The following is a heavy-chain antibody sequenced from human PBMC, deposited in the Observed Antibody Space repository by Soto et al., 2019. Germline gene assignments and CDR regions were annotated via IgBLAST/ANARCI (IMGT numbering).Heavy chain of an antibody. J-gene: IGHJ4*02. D-gene: IGHD2-15*01. CDR1: GFSLSTSGVG. V-gene: IGHV2-5*02. Sequence: QITLKESGPTLVKPTQTLTLTCTFSGFSLSTSGVGVGWIRQPPGKALEWLALIYWDDDKRYSPSLKSRLTITQHTPITQLVLTLTNMDPVDTATYYRAHRARYCSGGSCYGWLDYWGQGTLVTVSS. CDR2: IYWDDDK. CDR3: AHRARYCSGGSCYGWLDY.